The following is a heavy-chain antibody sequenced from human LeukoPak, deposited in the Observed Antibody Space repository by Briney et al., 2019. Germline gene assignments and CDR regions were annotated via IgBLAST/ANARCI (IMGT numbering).Heavy chain of an antibody. V-gene: IGHV3-53*01. CDR2: IYGADKT. Sequence: GGSLRLSCAASGFTFDNYAMSWVRQAPGKGLEWVSVIYGADKTQYAGSVKGRFTIARDKSKNTLYLQMNSLRVEDTAVYYCARARYLDLWGRGTLVIVSS. J-gene: IGHJ2*01. CDR1: GFTFDNYA. CDR3: ARARYLDL.